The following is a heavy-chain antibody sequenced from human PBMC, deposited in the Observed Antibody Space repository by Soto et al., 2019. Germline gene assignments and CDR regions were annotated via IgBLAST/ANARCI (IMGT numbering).Heavy chain of an antibody. V-gene: IGHV3-23*01. CDR3: PNSFDY. Sequence: GGSLRLSCAASGFTYSTYTMHWVRQAPGKGLEWVSAISGSGGSTYYADSVKGRFTISRDNSKNTLYLQMNSLRAEDTAVKYYPNSFDYWAQGTLVTVSS. CDR1: GFTYSTYT. J-gene: IGHJ4*02. CDR2: ISGSGGST.